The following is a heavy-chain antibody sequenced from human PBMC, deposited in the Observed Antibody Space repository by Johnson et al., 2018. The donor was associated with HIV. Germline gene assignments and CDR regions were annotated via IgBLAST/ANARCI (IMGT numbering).Heavy chain of an antibody. D-gene: IGHD5-12*01. Sequence: VQLVDSGGGLVQPGGSLRLSCAASRFTFTSYWMSWVRQAPGKGLEWVANIKQDGSEKYYVDSVKGRFTISSYNAKNSMYLQMNSLRAEDTALYYCARVGWATSDAFDIWGQGTMVTVSS. J-gene: IGHJ3*02. CDR3: ARVGWATSDAFDI. CDR1: RFTFTSYW. CDR2: IKQDGSEK. V-gene: IGHV3-7*03.